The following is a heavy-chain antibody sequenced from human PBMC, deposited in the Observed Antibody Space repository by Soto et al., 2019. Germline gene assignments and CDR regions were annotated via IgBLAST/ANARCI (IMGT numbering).Heavy chain of an antibody. Sequence: EVQLLESGGGLVQPGMSLRLSCAASGFTFSRFDMSWVRQAPGKGLEYVSAISASGGSTYYADSVRGRLTISRDNSKNTLYLQMKSLRAEDTAVYYCAKDQGNWYSAFDYWGQGTLVTVSS. J-gene: IGHJ4*02. CDR1: GFTFSRFD. CDR3: AKDQGNWYSAFDY. V-gene: IGHV3-23*01. D-gene: IGHD6-13*01. CDR2: ISASGGST.